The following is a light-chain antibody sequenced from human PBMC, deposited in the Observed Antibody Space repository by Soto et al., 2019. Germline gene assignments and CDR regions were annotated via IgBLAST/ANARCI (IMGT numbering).Light chain of an antibody. V-gene: IGKV1-5*01. CDR3: QQYNSYPSLT. CDR1: QSISSW. J-gene: IGKJ4*01. CDR2: DAS. Sequence: DIQMTPSPSSLSASVVDRVTITCRASQSISSWLAWYQQKPGKAPKLLIYDASSLESGVPSRFSGSGSGTEFTLTISSLQPDDFATYYCQQYNSYPSLTFGGGTKVDI.